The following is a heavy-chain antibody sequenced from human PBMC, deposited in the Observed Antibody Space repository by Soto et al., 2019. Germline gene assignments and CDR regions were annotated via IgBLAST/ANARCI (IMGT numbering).Heavy chain of an antibody. CDR3: AKEGSGTATYAFDY. V-gene: IGHV3-30*18. CDR1: GFTFSNYG. CDR2: ISYDGSTT. J-gene: IGHJ4*02. D-gene: IGHD1-7*01. Sequence: GGSLRLSCEASGFTFSNYGMHWVRQAPGKGLDWMAVISYDGSTTYYADSVKGRFTISRDNLKNTLFVQMNSLRDEDTAVYYCAKEGSGTATYAFDYWGQGTLVTVSS.